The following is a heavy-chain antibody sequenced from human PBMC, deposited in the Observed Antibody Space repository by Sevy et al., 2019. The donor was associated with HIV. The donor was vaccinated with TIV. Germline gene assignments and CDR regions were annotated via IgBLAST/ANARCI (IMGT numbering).Heavy chain of an antibody. V-gene: IGHV3-7*01. J-gene: IGHJ3*01. Sequence: GGPLRLSCAVSGLTFSNYCMSWIRQVPGKGLEWLANINGDGREKFYGDSVQGRLTVSRDNAKNSVYLQMTSLRVDDTAIYYWASARGWHGFGAFDFWGRGTVVTVSS. CDR3: ASARGWHGFGAFDF. CDR1: GLTFSNYC. CDR2: INGDGREK. D-gene: IGHD3-10*01.